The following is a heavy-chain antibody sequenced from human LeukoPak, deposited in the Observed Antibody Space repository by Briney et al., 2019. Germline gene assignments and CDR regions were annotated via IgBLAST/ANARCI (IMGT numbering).Heavy chain of an antibody. D-gene: IGHD3-22*01. J-gene: IGHJ4*02. CDR3: ARGSWYYYDSSVEFFDY. CDR2: IYYSGST. V-gene: IGHV4-59*01. CDR1: GGSISSYY. Sequence: PSETLSLTCTVSGGSISSYYWSWIRQPPGKGLEWIGCIYYSGSTNYNPSLKSRVTISVDTSKNQFSLKLSSVTAADTAVYYCARGSWYYYDSSVEFFDYWGQGTLVTVSS.